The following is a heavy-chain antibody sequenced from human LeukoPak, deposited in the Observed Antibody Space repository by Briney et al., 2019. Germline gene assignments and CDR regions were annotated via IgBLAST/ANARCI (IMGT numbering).Heavy chain of an antibody. D-gene: IGHD4-17*01. Sequence: GASVKVSCKASGYTFTGYYMHWVRQAPGQGLEWMGWINPNSGGTNYAQKFQGRVTMTRDTSISTAYMGLSSLRSEDTAVYYCASLGGGSTVTTYLNYWGQGTLVTVSS. CDR2: INPNSGGT. J-gene: IGHJ4*02. V-gene: IGHV1-2*02. CDR3: ASLGGGSTVTTYLNY. CDR1: GYTFTGYY.